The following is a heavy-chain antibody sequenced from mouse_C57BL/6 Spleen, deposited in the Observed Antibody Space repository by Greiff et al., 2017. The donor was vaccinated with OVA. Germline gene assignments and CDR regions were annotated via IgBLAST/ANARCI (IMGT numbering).Heavy chain of an antibody. V-gene: IGHV5-6*01. D-gene: IGHD1-1*01. Sequence: EVKVVESGGDLVKPGGSLKLSCAASGFTFSSYGMSWVRQTPDKRLEWVATISSGGSYTYYPDSVKGRFTISRDNAKNTLYLQMSSLKSEDTAMYYCARKDGSNYWYFDVWGTGTTVTVSS. CDR3: ARKDGSNYWYFDV. CDR2: ISSGGSYT. J-gene: IGHJ1*03. CDR1: GFTFSSYG.